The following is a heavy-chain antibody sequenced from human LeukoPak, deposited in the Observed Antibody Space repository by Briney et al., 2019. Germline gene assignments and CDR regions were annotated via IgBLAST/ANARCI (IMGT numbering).Heavy chain of an antibody. CDR2: IYTSGST. D-gene: IGHD6-13*01. V-gene: IGHV4-59*10. CDR1: GGSFSGYY. Sequence: NPSETLSLTCAVYGGSFSGYYWSWIRQPPGKGLEWIGRIYTSGSTNYNPSLKSRVTMSVDTSKNQFSLKLSSVTAADTAVYYCARGSPAILRYSSSWTRPGFDYWGQGTLVTVSS. CDR3: ARGSPAILRYSSSWTRPGFDY. J-gene: IGHJ4*02.